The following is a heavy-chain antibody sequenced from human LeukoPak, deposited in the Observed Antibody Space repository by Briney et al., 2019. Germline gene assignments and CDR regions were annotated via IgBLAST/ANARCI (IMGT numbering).Heavy chain of an antibody. CDR3: ARLPKKYYYGSGRNLGPAYYFDY. Sequence: SETLSLTCAIYGDSFSGYSWTWLRQPPGKGLEWVGEINHIGSTNYIPSLKSRVTISLDTSKRQSSLTLTSVTAADTAVCYCARLPKKYYYGSGRNLGPAYYFDYWGQGTLVTVSS. D-gene: IGHD3-10*01. J-gene: IGHJ4*02. CDR2: INHIGST. V-gene: IGHV4-34*01. CDR1: GDSFSGYS.